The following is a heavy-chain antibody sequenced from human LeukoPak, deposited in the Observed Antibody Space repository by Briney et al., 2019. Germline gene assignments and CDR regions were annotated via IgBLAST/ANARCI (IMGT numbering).Heavy chain of an antibody. D-gene: IGHD1-26*01. V-gene: IGHV3-30*04. CDR2: ISYDGSNK. Sequence: GGSLRLSCAASGFTFSSYAMHWVRQAPGKGLEWVAVISYDGSNKYYADSVKGRFTISRDNSKNTLYLQMNSLRAEDTAVYYCGRDTTKWDVHHWGQGTRVTVSS. CDR1: GFTFSSYA. J-gene: IGHJ5*02. CDR3: GRDTTKWDVHH.